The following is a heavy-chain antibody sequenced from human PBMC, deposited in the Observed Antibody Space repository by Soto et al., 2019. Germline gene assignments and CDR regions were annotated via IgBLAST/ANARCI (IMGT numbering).Heavy chain of an antibody. CDR3: AKLQADGVAARPPDY. V-gene: IGHV3-23*01. D-gene: IGHD6-6*01. Sequence: QPGGSLRLSSAASGFTCSNYSMSRFREAPGKGLGWVSAISGSGGSTYYAHSVKGRFTISRDNSKNTLYLKMNSLRAEDTAVYYCAKLQADGVAARPPDYWCKGT. CDR1: GFTCSNYS. J-gene: IGHJ4*02. CDR2: ISGSGGST.